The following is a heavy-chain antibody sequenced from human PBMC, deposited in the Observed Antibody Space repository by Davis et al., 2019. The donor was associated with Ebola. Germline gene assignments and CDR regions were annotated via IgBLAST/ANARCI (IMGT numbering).Heavy chain of an antibody. D-gene: IGHD2-15*01. J-gene: IGHJ4*02. V-gene: IGHV3-66*02. CDR1: GFTFTSYA. CDR2: IYSGGRT. CDR3: ARGGDCSGGSCYPDS. Sequence: GESLKISCAASGFTFTSYAMTWVRQAPGKGLEWVSVIYSGGRTYYADSVKGRFTISRDNSKNTLYLQMNSLRTEDTAVYYCARGGDCSGGSCYPDSWGQGTLVTVSS.